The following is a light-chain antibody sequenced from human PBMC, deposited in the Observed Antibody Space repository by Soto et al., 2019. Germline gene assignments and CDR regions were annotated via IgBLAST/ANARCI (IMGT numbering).Light chain of an antibody. V-gene: IGKV1-39*01. CDR1: QSITSY. Sequence: DIQVTQSPSSLSASVGDTVTITCRASQSITSYLNWYQQKPGKPPKLLIFAAASLESGVPSRFSGSASDTYLTLTISNLQPEDFATYYGQQSYSAPYAFGQGTKLEI. CDR2: AAA. CDR3: QQSYSAPYA. J-gene: IGKJ2*01.